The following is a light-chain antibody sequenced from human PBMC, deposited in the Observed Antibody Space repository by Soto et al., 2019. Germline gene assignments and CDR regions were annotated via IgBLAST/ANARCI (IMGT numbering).Light chain of an antibody. CDR3: SSYTSSSTLKV. CDR1: SSDVGGYNY. Sequence: QSALTQPASVSGSPGQSITISCTGTSSDVGGYNYVSWYQQHPGKAPKLMIYDVSIRPSGVSNRFSGSKSGNTASLTSSGLQAEDEADYYCSSYTSSSTLKVFGGGTKLT. J-gene: IGLJ2*01. CDR2: DVS. V-gene: IGLV2-14*03.